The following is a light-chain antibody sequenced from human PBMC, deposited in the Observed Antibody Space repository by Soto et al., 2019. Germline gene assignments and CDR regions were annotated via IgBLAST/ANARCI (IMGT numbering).Light chain of an antibody. CDR1: SSDVGGYNY. V-gene: IGLV2-11*01. CDR3: ASWDDSLNGHV. CDR2: ND. Sequence: QSALTQPRSVSGSPGQSVTICCTGTSSDVGGYNYVSWYQQHPGKAPKLIYSNDQRPSGVPDRFSASKSGTSASLAISGLQSEDEADYYCASWDDSLNGHVFGTGTKVTVL. J-gene: IGLJ1*01.